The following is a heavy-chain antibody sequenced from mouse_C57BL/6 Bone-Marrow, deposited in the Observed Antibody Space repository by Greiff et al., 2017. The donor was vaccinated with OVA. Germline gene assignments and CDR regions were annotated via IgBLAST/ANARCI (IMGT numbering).Heavy chain of an antibody. D-gene: IGHD4-1*01. Sequence: EVKLVESGGGLVKPGGSLKLSCAASGFTFSSYAMSWVRQTPEKRLEWVATISDGGSYTYYPDNVKGRFTISRDNAKNNLYLQMSHLKSEDTAMYYCARAQTGVYYYAMDYWGQGTSVTVSS. CDR1: GFTFSSYA. V-gene: IGHV5-4*03. J-gene: IGHJ4*01. CDR2: ISDGGSYT. CDR3: ARAQTGVYYYAMDY.